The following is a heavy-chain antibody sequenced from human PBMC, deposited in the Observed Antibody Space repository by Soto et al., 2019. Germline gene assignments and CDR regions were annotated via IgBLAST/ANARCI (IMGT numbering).Heavy chain of an antibody. CDR1: GGSISSGGYY. CDR2: IYYSGST. Sequence: QVQLQESGPGLVKPSQTLSLTCTVSGGSISSGGYYCSWIRQHPGKGLEWIGYIYYSGSTYYNPSLKSRVNISVDTSKNQFSLKLSSVTAADTAVYYCARYKGPYCSGGSCYGMDVWGQGTTVTVSS. D-gene: IGHD2-15*01. J-gene: IGHJ6*02. CDR3: ARYKGPYCSGGSCYGMDV. V-gene: IGHV4-31*03.